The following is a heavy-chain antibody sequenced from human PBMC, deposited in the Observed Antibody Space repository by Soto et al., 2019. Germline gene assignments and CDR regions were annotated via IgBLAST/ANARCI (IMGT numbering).Heavy chain of an antibody. CDR1: GFTLSMSA. J-gene: IGHJ5*02. CDR3: AKESGYSSGWPFDP. Sequence: GGSLRLSXASSGFTLSMSAVNWVRQAPGKGLEWVSYISGSGGSTYYADSVKGRFTISRDNSKNTLYLQMNSLRAEDTAVYYCAKESGYSSGWPFDPWGQGTLVTVSS. CDR2: ISGSGGST. V-gene: IGHV3-23*01. D-gene: IGHD6-19*01.